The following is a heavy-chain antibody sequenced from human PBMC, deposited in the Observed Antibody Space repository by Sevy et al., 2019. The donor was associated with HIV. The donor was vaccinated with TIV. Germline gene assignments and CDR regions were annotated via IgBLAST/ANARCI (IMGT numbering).Heavy chain of an antibody. Sequence: GGSLRLSCAASGFTFNNYGMHWVRQAPGKGLEWVAVIWFDGSKEFYADSVKGRFTISRDNSENMLFLQMNSLRAEDTAVYYCAKDHPRSNIAAVNTGWFDPWGQGILVTVSS. CDR3: AKDHPRSNIAAVNTGWFDP. CDR1: GFTFNNYG. J-gene: IGHJ5*02. V-gene: IGHV3-33*06. D-gene: IGHD6-13*01. CDR2: IWFDGSKE.